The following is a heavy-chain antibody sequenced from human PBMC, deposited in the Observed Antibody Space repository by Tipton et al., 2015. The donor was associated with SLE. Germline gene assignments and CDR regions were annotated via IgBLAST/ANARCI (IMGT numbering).Heavy chain of an antibody. CDR1: GGTFSSYD. V-gene: IGHV1-69*09. CDR2: VIPFLVIV. J-gene: IGHJ4*02. Sequence: QLVQSEAEVKKPGSSVKVSCKASGGTFSSYDISWVRQAPGQGLEWMGRVIPFLVIVNYAQNFQGRVTITADKSTTTAYMELSSLRSEDTAVYYCARGGVEAAGKPFDYWGQGTLVTVSS. CDR3: ARGGVEAAGKPFDY. D-gene: IGHD6-13*01.